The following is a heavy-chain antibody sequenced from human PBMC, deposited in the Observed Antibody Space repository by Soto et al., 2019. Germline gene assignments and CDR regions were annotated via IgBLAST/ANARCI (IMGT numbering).Heavy chain of an antibody. J-gene: IGHJ6*02. V-gene: IGHV3-15*07. CDR2: IKSKTDGGTT. D-gene: IGHD3-9*01. CDR3: TTMGHFYYDILTGSPNAYYYYYGMDV. CDR1: GFTFSNAW. Sequence: GGSLRLSCAASGFTFSNAWMNWVRQAPGKGLEWVGRIKSKTDGGTTDYAAHVKGRFTISIDDSKTTPYLQMNSLKNEDTDVYYCTTMGHFYYDILTGSPNAYYYYYGMDVWGQGTTVTVSS.